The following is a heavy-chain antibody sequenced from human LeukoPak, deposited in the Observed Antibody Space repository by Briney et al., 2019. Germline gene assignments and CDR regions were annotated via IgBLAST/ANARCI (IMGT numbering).Heavy chain of an antibody. V-gene: IGHV1-46*01. CDR3: ARDQEGFDY. J-gene: IGHJ4*02. CDR2: IYPRDGST. CDR1: GYTFTSYD. Sequence: ASVKVSCKASGYTFTSYDINWVRQAPGQGLEWMGMIYPRDGSTSYAQKFQGRVTVTRDTSTSTVHMELSGLGSEDTAVYYCARDQEGFDYWGQGTLVTVSS.